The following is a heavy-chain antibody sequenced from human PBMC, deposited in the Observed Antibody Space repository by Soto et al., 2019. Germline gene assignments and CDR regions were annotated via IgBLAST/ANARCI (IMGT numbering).Heavy chain of an antibody. CDR3: AREIPLTAVPGIVDY. D-gene: IGHD6-19*01. V-gene: IGHV4-4*02. CDR1: GGSISSGIW. Sequence: QVRLQESGPGLVKPSETLSLTCVVSGGSISSGIWWSWVRQPPGKGLEWIGEILHSGSTNYNPSLKSRVTISLDKSKNQFSLQLASVTAADTAVYYCAREIPLTAVPGIVDYWGQGTLVTVSS. CDR2: ILHSGST. J-gene: IGHJ4*02.